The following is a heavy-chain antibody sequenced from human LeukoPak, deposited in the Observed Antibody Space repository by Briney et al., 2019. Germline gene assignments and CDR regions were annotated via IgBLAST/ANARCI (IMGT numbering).Heavy chain of an antibody. CDR1: GFTFSSYG. CDR2: IWYDGSNK. CDR3: ARAGLHDDILTGSFGLYNWFDP. J-gene: IGHJ5*02. V-gene: IGHV3-33*01. D-gene: IGHD3-9*01. Sequence: QTGGSLRLSCAASGFTFSSYGMHWVRQAPGKGLEWVAVIWYDGSNKYYADSVKGRFTISRDNSKNTLYLQMNSLRAEDTAVYYCARAGLHDDILTGSFGLYNWFDPWGQGTLVTVSS.